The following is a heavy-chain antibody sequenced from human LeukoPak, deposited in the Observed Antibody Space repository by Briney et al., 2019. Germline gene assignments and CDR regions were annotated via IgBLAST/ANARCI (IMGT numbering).Heavy chain of an antibody. CDR2: INTNTGDP. Sequence: ASVKVSCKASGYTFTSYTMYWVRQAPGQGLEWMGWINTNTGDPTSAQGFTGRVVFSLDTSVSTAYLQISSLRIEDTAAYYSETVSGYYGSGSYYYGGSFGYYMDVWGKGTTVTVSS. CDR3: ETVSGYYGSGSYYYGGSFGYYMDV. V-gene: IGHV7-4-1*02. D-gene: IGHD3-10*01. J-gene: IGHJ6*03. CDR1: GYTFTSYT.